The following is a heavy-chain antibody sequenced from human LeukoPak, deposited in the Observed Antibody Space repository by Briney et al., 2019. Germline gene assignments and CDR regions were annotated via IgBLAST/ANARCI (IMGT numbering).Heavy chain of an antibody. Sequence: SETLSLTCTVSGGSISSYYWSWIRQPPGKGLEWIGYIYYSGSTNYNPSLMSRVTISVDTSKNQFSLKLSSVTAADTAVYYCARSTNNWYLSWGQGTLVTVSS. V-gene: IGHV4-59*01. CDR1: GGSISSYY. J-gene: IGHJ4*02. D-gene: IGHD1-20*01. CDR3: ARSTNNWYLS. CDR2: IYYSGST.